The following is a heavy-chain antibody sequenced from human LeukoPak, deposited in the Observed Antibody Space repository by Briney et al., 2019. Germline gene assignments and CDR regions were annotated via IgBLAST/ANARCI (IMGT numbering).Heavy chain of an antibody. D-gene: IGHD3-10*01. Sequence: GGSLRLSCAASGFTFSSYAMSWVRQAPGKGLEWVSAISGSGGSTNYADSVKGRFTISRDNSKNTLYLQINSLRAEDTAVYYCAKDVVRGVSAAGRRDYWGQGTLVTVSS. V-gene: IGHV3-23*01. CDR2: ISGSGGST. CDR1: GFTFSSYA. J-gene: IGHJ4*02. CDR3: AKDVVRGVSAAGRRDY.